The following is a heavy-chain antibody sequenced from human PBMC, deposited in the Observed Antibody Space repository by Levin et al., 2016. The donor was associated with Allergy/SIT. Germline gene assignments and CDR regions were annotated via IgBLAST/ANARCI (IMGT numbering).Heavy chain of an antibody. D-gene: IGHD3-10*01. CDR2: IKKDGSEK. Sequence: ETLSLTCAVYGGSFSGYYWSWVRQAPGKGLEWVANIKKDGSEKFYADSVKGRFTISRDNAQNLLNLEMNTLRGDDTAVYFCARARVTSGSSYALPAYFQYWGQGTLVTISS. J-gene: IGHJ1*01. CDR3: ARARVTSGSSYALPAYFQY. CDR1: GGSFSGYY. V-gene: IGHV3-7*03.